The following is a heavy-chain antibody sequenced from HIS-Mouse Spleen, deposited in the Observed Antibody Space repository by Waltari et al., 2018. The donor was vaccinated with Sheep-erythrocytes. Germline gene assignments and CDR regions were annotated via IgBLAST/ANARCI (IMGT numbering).Heavy chain of an antibody. CDR1: GGSISSGGYY. Sequence: QVQLQESGPGLVKPSQTLSLTCTVSGGSISSGGYYWSWIRQHPGKGLEWIGYSYYSGSTACNPSLKSRVTISVDTSKNQFSLKLSSVTAADTAVYYCARALIITMVRGVTSNWFDPWGQGTLVTVSS. D-gene: IGHD3-10*01. J-gene: IGHJ5*02. CDR3: ARALIITMVRGVTSNWFDP. V-gene: IGHV4-31*03. CDR2: SYYSGST.